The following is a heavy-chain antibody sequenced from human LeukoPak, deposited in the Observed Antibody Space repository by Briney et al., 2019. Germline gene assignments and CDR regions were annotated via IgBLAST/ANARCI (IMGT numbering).Heavy chain of an antibody. CDR2: ISSRSSYI. CDR1: GFTFSSYS. D-gene: IGHD2-21*02. Sequence: GGSLRLSCAASGFTFSSYSMNWVRQAPGKGLEWVSSISSRSSYIYYADSVKGRFTISRDNAKNSLYLQMNSLRAEDTAVYYCARVPSVTPPDYWGQGTLVTVSS. CDR3: ARVPSVTPPDY. J-gene: IGHJ4*02. V-gene: IGHV3-21*01.